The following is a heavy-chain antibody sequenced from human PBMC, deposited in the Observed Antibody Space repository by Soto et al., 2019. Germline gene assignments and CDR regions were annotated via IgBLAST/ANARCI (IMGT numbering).Heavy chain of an antibody. CDR2: IYYSGST. V-gene: IGHV4-61*01. Sequence: ASETLSHTCIVSGDSSSNDFYSLGWIRQPPGKGLEWIGYIYYSGSTNYNPSLKSRVTISVDTSKNQFSLKLTSTTAADTAVYYCARVVDYDALTGHFRGAGWFDPWGQGTPVTVSS. D-gene: IGHD3-9*01. CDR3: ARVVDYDALTGHFRGAGWFDP. J-gene: IGHJ5*02. CDR1: GDSSSNDFYS.